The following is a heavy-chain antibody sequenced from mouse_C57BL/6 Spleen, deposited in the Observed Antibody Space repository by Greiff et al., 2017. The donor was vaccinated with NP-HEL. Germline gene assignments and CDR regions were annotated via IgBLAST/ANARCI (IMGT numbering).Heavy chain of an antibody. V-gene: IGHV5-9-1*02. J-gene: IGHJ2*01. Sequence: EVMLVESGEGLVKPGGSLKLSCAASGFTFSSYAMSWVRQTPEKRLEWVAYISSGGDYIYYADTVKGRFTISRDNARNTLYLQMSSLKSEDTAMYYCTRDERGDYFDYWGQGTTLTVSS. CDR2: ISSGGDYI. CDR3: TRDERGDYFDY. CDR1: GFTFSSYA.